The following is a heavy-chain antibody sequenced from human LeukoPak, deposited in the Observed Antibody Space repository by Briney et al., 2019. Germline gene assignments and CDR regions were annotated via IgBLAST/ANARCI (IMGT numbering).Heavy chain of an antibody. J-gene: IGHJ6*03. V-gene: IGHV1-18*01. CDR3: ARGYCSSTTCYYYYYMDV. D-gene: IGHD2-2*01. Sequence: GASVKVSCKASGYTFTSYGISWVRQAPAQGREWMGLISAYNGNTNYAQKLQGRVTMTTDTSTSTAYMELRSLRSDDTAVYYCARGYCSSTTCYYYYYMDVWGKGTTVTVSS. CDR2: ISAYNGNT. CDR1: GYTFTSYG.